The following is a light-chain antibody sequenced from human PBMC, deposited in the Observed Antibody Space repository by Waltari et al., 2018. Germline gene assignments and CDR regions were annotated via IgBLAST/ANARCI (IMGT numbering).Light chain of an antibody. Sequence: QSALTQPASVSGSPGQSIPISCPGTSSDVGVYSSVSWYQQHPGKAPKLMIYEVSNRHSGVSNRFSGSKSGNTASLTISGLQAEDESAYYCSSYTSSSTLVFGGGTKLTVL. CDR3: SSYTSSSTLV. V-gene: IGLV2-14*01. CDR2: EVS. J-gene: IGLJ3*02. CDR1: SSDVGVYSS.